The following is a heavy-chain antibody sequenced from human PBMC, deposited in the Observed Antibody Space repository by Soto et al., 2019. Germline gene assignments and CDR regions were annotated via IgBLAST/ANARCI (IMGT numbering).Heavy chain of an antibody. V-gene: IGHV4-59*08. CDR2: IYYSGST. Sequence: SETLSLTCTVSGGSISSYYWSWIRQPPGKGLEWIGYIYYSGSTNYNPSLKSRVTISVDTSKNQFSLKLSSVTAADTAVYYCARRHCSSTSCHTIWFDPWGQGTLVTVSS. J-gene: IGHJ5*02. CDR1: GGSISSYY. D-gene: IGHD2-2*01. CDR3: ARRHCSSTSCHTIWFDP.